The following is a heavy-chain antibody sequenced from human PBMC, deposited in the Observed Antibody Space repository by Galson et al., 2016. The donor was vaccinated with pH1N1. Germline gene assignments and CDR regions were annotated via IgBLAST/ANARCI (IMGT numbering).Heavy chain of an antibody. J-gene: IGHJ4*02. V-gene: IGHV1-46*01. CDR1: GYSVTRYY. CDR3: ARRYYSDY. Sequence: SVKVSCKAAGYSVTRYYMHWVRQAPGQGLEWMGIIDPSDGTTTYSQKFQSRIILTRDTSTNSVHMELTTLRPDDSATYLCARRYYSDYWGQGTLVTVSS. CDR2: IDPSDGTT.